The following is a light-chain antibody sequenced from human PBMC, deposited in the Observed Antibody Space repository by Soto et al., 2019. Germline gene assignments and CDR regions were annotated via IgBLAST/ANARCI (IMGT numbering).Light chain of an antibody. Sequence: SYELTQPPSVSASPGQTASITCSGDKLGDKYACWYQQKPGQSPVLVIYQDSKRPSGIPERFSGSNSGNTATLTISGTQAMDEADYYCQAWDSSTAHYVFGTGTKLTVL. CDR3: QAWDSSTAHYV. CDR1: KLGDKY. CDR2: QDS. J-gene: IGLJ1*01. V-gene: IGLV3-1*01.